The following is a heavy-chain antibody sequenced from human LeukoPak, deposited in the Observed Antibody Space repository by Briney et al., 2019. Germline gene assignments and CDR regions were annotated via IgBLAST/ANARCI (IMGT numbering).Heavy chain of an antibody. V-gene: IGHV3-21*01. Sequence: PGGSLRLSCAASGFTFSSYSMNWVRQAPGKGLEWVSSISSSSSYIYYADSVKGRFTISRDNAKNSLFLQMNSLGAEDTAVYYCARGSTHCYASSCSHYYYGMDVWGQGTTVTVSS. CDR2: ISSSSSYI. D-gene: IGHD2-15*01. J-gene: IGHJ6*02. CDR3: ARGSTHCYASSCSHYYYGMDV. CDR1: GFTFSSYS.